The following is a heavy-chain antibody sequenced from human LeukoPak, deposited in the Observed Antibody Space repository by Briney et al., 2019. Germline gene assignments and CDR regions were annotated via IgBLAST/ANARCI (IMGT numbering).Heavy chain of an antibody. J-gene: IGHJ4*02. CDR1: GGSISSSS. CDR3: ARVSGSYYDSRDC. Sequence: ETLSLTCTVSGGSISSSSYYWGWICQPPGKGLEWVSSITGTSSNMYYAELVRGRFTISRDNAKNSLYLQMNSLRAEDTAVYYCARVSGSYYDSRDCWGQGTLVTVSS. D-gene: IGHD3-22*01. CDR2: ITGTSSNM. V-gene: IGHV3-21*01.